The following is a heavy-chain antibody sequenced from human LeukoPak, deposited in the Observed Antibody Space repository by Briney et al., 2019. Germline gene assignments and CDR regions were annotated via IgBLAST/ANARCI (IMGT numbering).Heavy chain of an antibody. CDR2: ISNSGST. V-gene: IGHV4-59*01. D-gene: IGHD1-1*01. Sequence: PSVTLSLTCAVYGGSFSSYYWSWIRQPPGEGLEWIGYISNSGSTNYNASLKSRVTISVDTSKNQLSPKLSSVTAADTAVYHCVRLQPNTGEWAFDIWGQGTMVTVSS. CDR3: VRLQPNTGEWAFDI. CDR1: GGSFSSYY. J-gene: IGHJ3*02.